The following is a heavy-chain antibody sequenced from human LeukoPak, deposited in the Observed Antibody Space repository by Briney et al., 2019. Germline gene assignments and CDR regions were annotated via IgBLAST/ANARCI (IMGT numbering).Heavy chain of an antibody. CDR1: GFTFDDYG. CDR2: INWNGGST. D-gene: IGHD1-26*01. J-gene: IGHJ5*02. CDR3: AKSTRTSRKFDP. V-gene: IGHV3-20*04. Sequence: GGSLRLSCAASGFTFDDYGMNWVRHAPGKGLEWVSGINWNGGSTAYADSVKGRFTMSRDNAKNPLYLQMNSLRAEDTALYYCAKSTRTSRKFDPWGQGTLVTVSS.